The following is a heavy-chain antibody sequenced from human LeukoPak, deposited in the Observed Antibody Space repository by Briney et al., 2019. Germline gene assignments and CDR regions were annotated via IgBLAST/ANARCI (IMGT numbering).Heavy chain of an antibody. V-gene: IGHV3-30*04. CDR2: ISYDGSNK. CDR1: GFTFSSYA. CDR3: ARFRYSGSYYYFDY. Sequence: GGSLRLSCAASGFTFSSYAMHWVRQAPGKGLEWVAVISYDGSNKYYADSVKGRFTISRDNSKNTLYLQMNSLRAEDTAVYYCARFRYSGSYYYFDYWGQGTLVTVSS. J-gene: IGHJ4*02. D-gene: IGHD1-26*01.